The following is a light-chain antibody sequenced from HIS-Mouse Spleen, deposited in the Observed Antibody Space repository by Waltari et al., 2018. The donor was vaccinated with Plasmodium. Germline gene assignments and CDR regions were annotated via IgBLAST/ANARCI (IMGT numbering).Light chain of an antibody. CDR1: QSISRD. CDR3: QQSYSTLPT. Sequence: HVPHSPPSLSVAVGDTATITCRASQSISRDLNWYQQKPGKAPTLLIYAASSVQRGVPSRCSGSGSGTDFTLTISSLQPGDYATYYCQQSYSTLPTFGGGTKVEIK. CDR2: AAS. V-gene: IGKV1-39*01. J-gene: IGKJ4*02.